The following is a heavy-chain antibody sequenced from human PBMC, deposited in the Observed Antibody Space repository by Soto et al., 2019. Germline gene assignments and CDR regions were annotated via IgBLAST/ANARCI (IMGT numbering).Heavy chain of an antibody. CDR1: GFGFSFYG. CDR3: ASEDQTAVWGSHFAH. V-gene: IGHV3-30*19. CDR2: ISHDGVQK. D-gene: IGHD3-16*01. Sequence: GGSLRLSCSVSGFGFSFYGMHWVRQVPGKGLEWVALISHDGVQKFYADSVRGRFTISRDDSMSTLFLQMNSLRPDDTAIYYCASEDQTAVWGSHFAHWGLGTLVTVSS. J-gene: IGHJ4*02.